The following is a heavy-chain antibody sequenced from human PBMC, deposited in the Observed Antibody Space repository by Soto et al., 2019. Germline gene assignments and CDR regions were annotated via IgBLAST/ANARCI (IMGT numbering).Heavy chain of an antibody. CDR1: GFTFSNYG. Sequence: QVQLAESGGGVVQPGMSLILSCAASGFTFSNYGMHWVRQAPGKGLEWVAVILNDGSNRYHADAVKERLTISRDNSKNTLYLQMNSLRAEDTAVYYCARDAEYSGNGMDVWGQGPTVTVS. J-gene: IGHJ6*02. D-gene: IGHD3-10*01. CDR2: ILNDGSNR. V-gene: IGHV3-33*01. CDR3: ARDAEYSGNGMDV.